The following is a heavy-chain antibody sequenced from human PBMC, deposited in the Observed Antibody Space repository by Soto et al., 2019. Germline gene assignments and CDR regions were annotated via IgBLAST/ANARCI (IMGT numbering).Heavy chain of an antibody. CDR2: ISAYNGNT. Sequence: QVQLVQSGAEVKKPGASVKVSCKASGYTFTNFGISWVRQAPGQGLEWMGGISAYNGNTNYAQNFQGRVTMTTDTPTSTAYMELMSLRSDDTAVYYCARAGTPIDYWGQGTLVTVSS. V-gene: IGHV1-18*01. J-gene: IGHJ4*02. CDR3: ARAGTPIDY. D-gene: IGHD2-15*01. CDR1: GYTFTNFG.